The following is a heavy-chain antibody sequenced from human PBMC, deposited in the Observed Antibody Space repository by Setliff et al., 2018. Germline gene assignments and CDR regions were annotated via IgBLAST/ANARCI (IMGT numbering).Heavy chain of an antibody. CDR2: TSSSGAT. CDR1: GFTLSNAW. D-gene: IGHD3-10*01. J-gene: IGHJ4*02. CDR3: RLWFEETMRDY. Sequence: GGSLRLSCAASGFTLSNAWMIWVRQAPGKGLEWVSVTSSSGATNYADSVKGRFIISRDDSKNTLYLQMNSLRGEDTAVYYCRLWFEETMRDYWGQGTLVTVSS. V-gene: IGHV3-53*01.